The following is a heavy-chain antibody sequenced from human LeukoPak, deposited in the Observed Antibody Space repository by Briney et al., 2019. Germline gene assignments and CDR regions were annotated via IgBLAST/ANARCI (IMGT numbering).Heavy chain of an antibody. CDR1: GYSISSGYF. CDR2: IYNSGST. CDR3: ARAYSSSWYFNWFDP. J-gene: IGHJ5*02. V-gene: IGHV4-38-2*02. D-gene: IGHD6-13*01. Sequence: PSETLSLTCTVSGYSISSGYFWGWIRQPPGKGLEWIGTIYNSGSTYYNASPESRVTISVDTSKNQFSLKLSSVTAADTAVYYCARAYSSSWYFNWFDPWGQGTLVTVSS.